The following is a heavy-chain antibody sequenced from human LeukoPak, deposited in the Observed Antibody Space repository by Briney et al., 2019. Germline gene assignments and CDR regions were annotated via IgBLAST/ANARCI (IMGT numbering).Heavy chain of an antibody. V-gene: IGHV3-21*01. CDR3: ARDGYDSSGYYSPGD. CDR1: GFTFSSYS. CDR2: ISSSSSYI. J-gene: IGHJ4*02. D-gene: IGHD3-22*01. Sequence: GGSLRLSCAASGFTFSSYSMNWVRQAPGKGLEWVSSISSSSSYIYYADSVKGRFTISRDNAKNSLYLQMNSLRAEDTAVYYCARDGYDSSGYYSPGDWGQGTLVTVSS.